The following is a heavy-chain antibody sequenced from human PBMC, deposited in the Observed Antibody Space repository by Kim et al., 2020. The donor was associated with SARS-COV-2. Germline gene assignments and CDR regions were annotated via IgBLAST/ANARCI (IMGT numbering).Heavy chain of an antibody. D-gene: IGHD4-4*01. CDR3: ARGPNYSPFDY. V-gene: IGHV3-48*03. J-gene: IGHJ4*02. Sequence: YSADSGRARFTLSSDNDKNSLYLQMNSLRAEDTAVYYCARGPNYSPFDYWGQGTLVTVSS.